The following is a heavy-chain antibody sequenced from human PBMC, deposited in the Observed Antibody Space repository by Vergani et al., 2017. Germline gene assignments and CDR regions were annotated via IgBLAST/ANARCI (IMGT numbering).Heavy chain of an antibody. CDR2: IYYSGST. CDR3: AREASFDPYYYYRDV. D-gene: IGHD5-12*01. CDR1: GGSISSYY. J-gene: IGHJ6*03. V-gene: IGHV4-59*12. Sequence: QVQLQESGPGLVKPSETLSLTCTVSGGSISSYYWSWIRQPPGKGLEWIGYIYYSGSTNYNPSLNSRVTISVDTSKNQFSLKLSSVTAADTAVYYCAREASFDPYYYYRDVWGKGTTVTVSS.